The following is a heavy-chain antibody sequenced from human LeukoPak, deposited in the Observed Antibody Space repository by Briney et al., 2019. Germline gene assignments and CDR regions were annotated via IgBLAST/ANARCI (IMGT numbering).Heavy chain of an antibody. CDR2: IYYSGST. Sequence: SETLSLTCTVSGGSISSYYWSWIRQPPGKGLEWIGYIYYSGSTNYNPSLKSRVTISVDTSKNQFSLKLSSVTAADTAVYYCARGDPYYYDSSGYPLAFDIWGQGTMVTVSS. CDR1: GGSISSYY. D-gene: IGHD3-22*01. J-gene: IGHJ3*02. V-gene: IGHV4-59*01. CDR3: ARGDPYYYDSSGYPLAFDI.